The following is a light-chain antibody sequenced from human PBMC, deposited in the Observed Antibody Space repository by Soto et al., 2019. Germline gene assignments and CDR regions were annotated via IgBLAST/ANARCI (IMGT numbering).Light chain of an antibody. J-gene: IGKJ4*01. CDR3: QQYRHWPPLT. CDR1: QSVDSY. Sequence: EIVMTQSPATLSVSPGERATLSCRASQSVDSYLAWYQQKPGQPPRLLIYGASTRTTGIPARFSGSGSGTEFTLTISSLKSEDFGVYFCQQYRHWPPLTFGGGTKVEIK. CDR2: GAS. V-gene: IGKV3-15*01.